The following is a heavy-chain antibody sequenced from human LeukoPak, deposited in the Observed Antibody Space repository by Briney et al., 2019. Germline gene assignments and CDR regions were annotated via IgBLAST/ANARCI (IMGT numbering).Heavy chain of an antibody. J-gene: IGHJ3*02. CDR1: GFSLSTSGMC. CDR3: ARMSYDILTGYYKGALDI. Sequence: SGPALVKPTQTLTLTCTFSGFSLSTSGMCVSWIRQPPGKALEWLALIDWDNDKYYSTSLKTRLTVSKDTSKNQVVLTLTNMDPVDTATYYCARMSYDILTGYYKGALDIWGQGTMVTVSS. D-gene: IGHD3-9*01. V-gene: IGHV2-70*01. CDR2: IDWDNDK.